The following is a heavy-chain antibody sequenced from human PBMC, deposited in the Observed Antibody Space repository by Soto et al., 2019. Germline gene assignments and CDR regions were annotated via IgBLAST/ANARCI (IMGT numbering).Heavy chain of an antibody. V-gene: IGHV4-39*01. CDR1: GDSITASYSN. CDR2: FYYIGTT. Sequence: SETLALTCTVSGDSITASYSNWAWIRQPPGKGLELILTFYYIGTTSQNPPLRSRITISGDTSRNQFSLNLRSVTAADSGVYYCAKLVRDAVRRSDLDHWGQGTLVTVSS. CDR3: AKLVRDAVRRSDLDH. J-gene: IGHJ4*02. D-gene: IGHD2-21*01.